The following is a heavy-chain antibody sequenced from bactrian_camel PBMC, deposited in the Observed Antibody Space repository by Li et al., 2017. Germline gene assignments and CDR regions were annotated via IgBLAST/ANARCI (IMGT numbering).Heavy chain of an antibody. CDR2: INSGGSST. D-gene: IGHD2*01. CDR3: AADLPPTCSPERGTYYLSGRAPFAY. V-gene: IGHV3S25*01. J-gene: IGHJ6*01. CDR1: GSTYNSLC. Sequence: LVESGGGSVQSGGSLRLSCVASGSTYNSLCMSWVRQAPGKGLEWVSGINSGGSSTYYADVVKGRFTISRGNTKNTLYLQLNSLKTEDTAMYYCAADLPPTCSPERGTYYLSGRAPFAYWGQGTQVTVS.